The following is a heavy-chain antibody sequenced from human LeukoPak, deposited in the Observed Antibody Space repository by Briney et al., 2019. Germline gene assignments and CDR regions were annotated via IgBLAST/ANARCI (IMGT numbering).Heavy chain of an antibody. CDR3: ARADTAMASHYDY. V-gene: IGHV1-8*03. J-gene: IGHJ4*02. D-gene: IGHD5-18*01. CDR2: MNPNSGNT. Sequence: ASVKVSCKASGYTFTSYDINWVRQATGQGLEWMGWMNPNSGNTGYAQKFQGRVTITRNTSISTAYMGLSSLRSEDTAVYYCARADTAMASHYDYWGQGTLVTVSS. CDR1: GYTFTSYD.